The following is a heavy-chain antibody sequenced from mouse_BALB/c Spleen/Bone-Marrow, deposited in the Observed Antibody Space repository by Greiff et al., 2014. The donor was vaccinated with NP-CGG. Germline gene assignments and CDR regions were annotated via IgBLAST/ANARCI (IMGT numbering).Heavy chain of an antibody. D-gene: IGHD2-1*01. CDR3: ASSGNYEGGAMDY. Sequence: EVQVVESGAELVKPGASVKLSCTASGFNIKYTFMHWMKQRPEQGLEWNGRIDPANGITKYDPKFQGKATITTDTSSNTAYLQLSSLTSEDTAVYYCASSGNYEGGAMDYWGQGTSVTVSS. J-gene: IGHJ4*01. CDR2: IDPANGIT. V-gene: IGHV14-3*02. CDR1: GFNIKYTF.